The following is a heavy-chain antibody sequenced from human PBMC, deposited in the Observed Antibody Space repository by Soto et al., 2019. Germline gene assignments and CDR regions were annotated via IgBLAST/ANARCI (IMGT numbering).Heavy chain of an antibody. V-gene: IGHV3-15*01. Sequence: GGSLRLSCAASGFTFSNAWMSWVRQAPGKGLEWVGRIKSKTDGGTTDYAAPVKGRFTISRDDSKNTLYLQMNSLKTEDTAVYYCTTAPFMVPPHIYYYYYYGMDVWGQGTTVTVSS. CDR2: IKSKTDGGTT. J-gene: IGHJ6*02. CDR3: TTAPFMVPPHIYYYYYYGMDV. CDR1: GFTFSNAW. D-gene: IGHD2-8*01.